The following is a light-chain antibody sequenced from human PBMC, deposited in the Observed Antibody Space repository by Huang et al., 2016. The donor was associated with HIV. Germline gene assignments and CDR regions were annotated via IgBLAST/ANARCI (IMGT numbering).Light chain of an antibody. Sequence: IVLTQSPGTLSLSPGERATLSCRASQSVGSNFLGWYKQTPGQAPRLLIYDASYRATGIPDRFSGSGSGTDFTLTISRLEPEDFAVYYCQQYTRSPPTFGQGTKVEI. CDR3: QQYTRSPPT. CDR1: QSVGSNF. CDR2: DAS. J-gene: IGKJ1*01. V-gene: IGKV3-20*01.